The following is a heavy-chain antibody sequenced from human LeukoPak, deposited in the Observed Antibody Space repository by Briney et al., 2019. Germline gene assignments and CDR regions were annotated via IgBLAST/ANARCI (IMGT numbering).Heavy chain of an antibody. Sequence: SDTLSLTCSVSGGSISSSSYYWGWIRQPPGKGLEWIGRFYYSGSTYYNPSLKSPVPISVDTSKNQFSLKVSSVTAADTAVYYCAREKYSPGAVDYWGQGSLVTVSS. D-gene: IGHD6-6*01. V-gene: IGHV4-39*01. CDR3: AREKYSPGAVDY. J-gene: IGHJ4*02. CDR2: FYYSGST. CDR1: GGSISSSSYY.